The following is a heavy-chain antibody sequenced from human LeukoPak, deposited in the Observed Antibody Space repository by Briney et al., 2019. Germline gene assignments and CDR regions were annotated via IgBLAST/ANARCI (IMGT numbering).Heavy chain of an antibody. CDR3: AILPTVVVAAATQGSFDY. CDR2: IIPIFGTA. CDR1: GGTFSSYA. V-gene: IGHV1-69*13. J-gene: IGHJ4*02. D-gene: IGHD2-15*01. Sequence: ASVKVSCTASGGTFSSYAISWVRQAPGQGLEWMGGIIPIFGTANYAQKFQGRVTITADESTSTAYMELSSLRSEDTAVYYCAILPTVVVAAATQGSFDYWGQGTLVTVSS.